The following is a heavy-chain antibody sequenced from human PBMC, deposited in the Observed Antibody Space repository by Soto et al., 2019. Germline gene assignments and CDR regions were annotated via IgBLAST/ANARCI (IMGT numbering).Heavy chain of an antibody. CDR3: ARSPVSTSVLLYYYYGMDV. V-gene: IGHV3-74*01. CDR1: GFTFSSYW. CDR2: INSDGSST. D-gene: IGHD2-2*01. Sequence: LRLSCAASGFTFSSYWMHWVRQAPVKGLVWVSRINSDGSSTSYADSVKGRFTISRDNAKNTLYLQMNSLRAEDTAVYYCARSPVSTSVLLYYYYGMDVWGQGTTVTVYS. J-gene: IGHJ6*02.